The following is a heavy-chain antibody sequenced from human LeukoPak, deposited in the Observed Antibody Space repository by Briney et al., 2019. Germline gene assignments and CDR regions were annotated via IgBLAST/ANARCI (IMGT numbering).Heavy chain of an antibody. CDR1: GYTFTSYG. V-gene: IGHV1-18*01. J-gene: IGHJ4*02. Sequence: ASVKVSCKASGYTFTSYGISWVRQAPGQGLEWMGWISAYNGNTNYAQKPQGRVTMTTDTSTSTAYMELRSLRSDDTDVYYCARAIVWFGELFSLTDEAYYFDYWGQGTLVTVSS. CDR3: ARAIVWFGELFSLTDEAYYFDY. CDR2: ISAYNGNT. D-gene: IGHD3-10*01.